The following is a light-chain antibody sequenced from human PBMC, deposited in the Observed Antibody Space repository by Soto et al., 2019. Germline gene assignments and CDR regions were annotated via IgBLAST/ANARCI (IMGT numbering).Light chain of an antibody. J-gene: IGLJ1*01. CDR3: CSYAGNYTHV. CDR2: DVS. V-gene: IGLV2-11*01. Sequence: QSALTQPRSVSGSPGQSVTISCTGTSIDVGGYNYVSWYQQHPGKAPILMIYDVSKRPSGVPDRFSGSKSGNTASLTISGLLAEDEADYYCCSYAGNYTHVFGTGTKVTVL. CDR1: SIDVGGYNY.